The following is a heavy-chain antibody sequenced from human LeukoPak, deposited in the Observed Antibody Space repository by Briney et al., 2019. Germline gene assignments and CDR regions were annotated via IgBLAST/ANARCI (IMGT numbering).Heavy chain of an antibody. CDR1: GGTFSSYA. D-gene: IGHD3-9*01. CDR3: ARYYDILTGWADY. V-gene: IGHV1-69*13. CDR2: IIPIFGTA. J-gene: IGHJ4*02. Sequence: SVKVSCKASGGTFSSYAISWVRQAPGQGLEWMGGIIPIFGTANYAQKFQGRVTITADESTSTAYMELSSLRSEDTAVYYCARYYDILTGWADYWGQGTLVTVSS.